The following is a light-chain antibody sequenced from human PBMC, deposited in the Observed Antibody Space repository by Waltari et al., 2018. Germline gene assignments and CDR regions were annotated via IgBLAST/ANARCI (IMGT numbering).Light chain of an antibody. CDR3: SAYTGSLNV. J-gene: IGLJ1*01. CDR2: DVS. CDR1: SSDVGASNY. Sequence: QSALTQPRSVSGSPGQSVTISCTGTSSDVGASNYVSWFQQHPGKAPKLIIYDVSKRPSGLPDRFSGSKSGNTASLTISGLQAEDDADYYCSAYTGSLNVFGTGTKVTVL. V-gene: IGLV2-11*01.